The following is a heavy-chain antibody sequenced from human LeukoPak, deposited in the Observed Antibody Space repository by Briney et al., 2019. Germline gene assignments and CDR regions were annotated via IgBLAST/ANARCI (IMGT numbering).Heavy chain of an antibody. J-gene: IGHJ4*02. CDR2: ISRNGGST. CDR3: VNQISGWVY. V-gene: IGHV3-64D*06. Sequence: PGGSLRLSCSASGFXFSTYAMHWVRQAPGKGLEYVSGISRNGGSTYYADSVKGRFTISRDNSKNTLYLQMSSLRAEDTALYYCVNQISGWVYWGQGTLVTVSS. CDR1: GFXFSTYA. D-gene: IGHD6-19*01.